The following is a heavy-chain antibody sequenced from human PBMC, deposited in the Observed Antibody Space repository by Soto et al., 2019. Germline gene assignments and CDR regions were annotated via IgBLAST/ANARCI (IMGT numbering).Heavy chain of an antibody. Sequence: QVTLKESGPVLVKPTETLTLTCTVSGFSLTDARMGVSWIRQPPGEALEWLAHIFSNDEESYSTFLKSRLTISRDTSKSQVVLTVTNMDPVDTATYFCARIRGSSGNYYMDVWGKGTAVTVSS. CDR1: GFSLTDARMG. V-gene: IGHV2-26*01. CDR2: IFSNDEE. CDR3: ARIRGSSGNYYMDV. J-gene: IGHJ6*03. D-gene: IGHD6-6*01.